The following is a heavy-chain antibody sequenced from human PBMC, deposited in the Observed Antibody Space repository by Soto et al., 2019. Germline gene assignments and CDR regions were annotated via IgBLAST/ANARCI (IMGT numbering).Heavy chain of an antibody. CDR1: GGSFSGYY. V-gene: IGHV4-34*01. J-gene: IGHJ3*02. CDR3: ARLGGFTYYDILTAPGAGFDI. D-gene: IGHD3-9*01. CDR2: INHSGST. Sequence: SETLSLTCAVYGGSFSGYYWSWIRQPPGKGLEWIGEINHSGSTNYNPSLKSRVTISVDTSKNQFSLKLSSVTAADTAVYYCARLGGFTYYDILTAPGAGFDIWGQGTMVTVSS.